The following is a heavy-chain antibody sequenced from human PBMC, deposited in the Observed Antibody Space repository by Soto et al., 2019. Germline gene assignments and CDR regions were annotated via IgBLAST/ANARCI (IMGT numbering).Heavy chain of an antibody. D-gene: IGHD5-12*01. J-gene: IGHJ5*02. CDR2: IKQDGSEK. CDR1: GFTFSSYW. CDR3: ARYRGGYGYYNWFDP. Sequence: GGSLRLSCAASGFTFSSYWMSWVRQAPGKGLEWVANIKQDGSEKYYVDSVKGRFTISRDNAKNSLYLQMNSLRAEDTAVYYCARYRGGYGYYNWFDPWGQGTLVTVSS. V-gene: IGHV3-7*01.